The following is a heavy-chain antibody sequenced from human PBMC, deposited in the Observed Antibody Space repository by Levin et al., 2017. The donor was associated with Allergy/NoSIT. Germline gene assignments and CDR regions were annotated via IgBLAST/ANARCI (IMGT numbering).Heavy chain of an antibody. CDR1: GGSIRSSSYY. CDR3: AGESDY. CDR2: IYYSGST. Sequence: SQTLSLTCPVSGGSIRSSSYYWGWIRQPPGKGLEWIGSIYYSGSTYYNPSRKSRVTISVDTSKNQFSLKLSSVTAPDPAVYYCAGESDYWRHGTLVTVS. J-gene: IGHJ4*01. V-gene: IGHV4-39*01.